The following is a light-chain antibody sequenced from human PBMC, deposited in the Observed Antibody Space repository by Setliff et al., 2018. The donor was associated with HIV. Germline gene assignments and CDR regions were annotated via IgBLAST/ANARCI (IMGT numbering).Light chain of an antibody. J-gene: IGKJ2*01. Sequence: EIVMTQSPATLSVSPGERATLSCRASQSVSSNLAWYQQRPGQAPRLLIYGASTRATDIPARFSGSGSGTEFTLTISSLQSEDFAVYCCQQYNNWPRYTFGQGTKVDIK. V-gene: IGKV3-15*01. CDR1: QSVSSN. CDR2: GAS. CDR3: QQYNNWPRYT.